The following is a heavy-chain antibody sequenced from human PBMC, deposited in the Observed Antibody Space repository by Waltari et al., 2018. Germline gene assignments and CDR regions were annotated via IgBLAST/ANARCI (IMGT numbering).Heavy chain of an antibody. CDR2: TYYRSKWYN. D-gene: IGHD3-3*01. Sequence: QVQLQQSGPGLVKPSQTLSLTCAISGDSVSSNSAAWNWIRQSPSRGLEWLGRTYYRSKWYNDYAVSVKSRITINPDTSKNQFSLQLNSVTPEDTAVYYCARRRWIFGLVTPSLDAFDNWGQGTMVTVSS. CDR1: GDSVSSNSAA. V-gene: IGHV6-1*01. J-gene: IGHJ3*02. CDR3: ARRRWIFGLVTPSLDAFDN.